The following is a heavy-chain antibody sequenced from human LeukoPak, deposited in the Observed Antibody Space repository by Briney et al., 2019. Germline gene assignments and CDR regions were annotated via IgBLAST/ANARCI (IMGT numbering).Heavy chain of an antibody. J-gene: IGHJ4*02. CDR1: GFTFSSYE. V-gene: IGHV3-48*03. D-gene: IGHD3-10*01. CDR2: ISSSGSTI. CDR3: ARDPWFGELDRGGFDY. Sequence: GGSLRLSCAASGFTFSSYEMNWVRQAPGKGLEWVSYISSSGSTIYYADSVKGRFTISRDNAKNSLYLQMNSLRAEDTAVYYCARDPWFGELDRGGFDYWGQGTLVTVSS.